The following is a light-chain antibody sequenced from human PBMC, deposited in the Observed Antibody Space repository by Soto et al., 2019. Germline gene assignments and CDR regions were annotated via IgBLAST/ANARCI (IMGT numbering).Light chain of an antibody. V-gene: IGKV1-5*03. CDR1: QSISSW. Sequence: DIQMTQSPSTLSASVGDRATITCRASQSISSWLAWYQQKPGKAPKLLIYKASSLESGVPSRFSGSGSGTEFTLTISSLQPDDFATYYCQQYNSYPGTFGHGTKVEIK. J-gene: IGKJ1*01. CDR3: QQYNSYPGT. CDR2: KAS.